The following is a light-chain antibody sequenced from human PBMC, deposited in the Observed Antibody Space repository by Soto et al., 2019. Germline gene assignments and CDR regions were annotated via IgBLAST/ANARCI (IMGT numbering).Light chain of an antibody. J-gene: IGLJ1*01. CDR3: SSYTSSSTCYV. Sequence: QSVLTQPASVSGSPGQSITISCTGTSSDVGGYNYVSWYQQHPGKAPKLMIYDVSNRPSGVSNRFSGSKSGNTASLTISGLQAEDEADYYCSSYTSSSTCYVFRTGTKVTVL. CDR2: DVS. V-gene: IGLV2-14*01. CDR1: SSDVGGYNY.